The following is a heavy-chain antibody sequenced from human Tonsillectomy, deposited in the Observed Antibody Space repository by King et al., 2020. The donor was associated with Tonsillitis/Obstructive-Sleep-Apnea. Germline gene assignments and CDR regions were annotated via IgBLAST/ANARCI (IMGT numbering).Heavy chain of an antibody. CDR1: GYTFTGYY. J-gene: IGHJ6*02. D-gene: IGHD4-23*01. CDR3: ARTGDGGNSGMDV. Sequence: HVQLVESGAEVKKPGASVKVSCKASGYTFTGYYIHWVRQAPGQGLEWMGWINPNSGGANYARKFQGRVTMTRDTSISTAYMELSRLRSDDTAVYYCARTGDGGNSGMDVWGQGTTVTVSS. CDR2: INPNSGGA. V-gene: IGHV1-2*02.